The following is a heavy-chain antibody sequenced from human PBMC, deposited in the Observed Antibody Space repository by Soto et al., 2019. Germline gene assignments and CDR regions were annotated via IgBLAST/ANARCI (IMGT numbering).Heavy chain of an antibody. Sequence: EVHLVESGGALVQPGGSLRLSCAASGFTVSNFYMSWVRQAPGKGLEWVSVIDSGGNTNYADSVRARFTISRDNSKNTVYLQMNILRDEDTAVYYCARDGSARPEEYWGQGTLVTVSS. CDR2: IDSGGNT. D-gene: IGHD3-10*01. CDR3: ARDGSARPEEY. CDR1: GFTVSNFY. J-gene: IGHJ4*02. V-gene: IGHV3-66*01.